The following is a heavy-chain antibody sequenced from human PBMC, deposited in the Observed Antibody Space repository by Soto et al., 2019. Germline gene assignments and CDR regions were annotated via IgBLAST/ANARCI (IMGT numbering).Heavy chain of an antibody. CDR1: GFILSDCA. CDR2: ISSSSSVI. CDR3: ARDLSWGSNWYVYMDV. D-gene: IGHD1-20*01. Sequence: EVQLVESGGGLVQPGGSLRLSCATSGFILSDCAMNWVRQAPGKGLEWVSYISSSSSVIDYADSVKGRFTVSRDNARNSLYLQMNSLRAEDTAVYYCARDLSWGSNWYVYMDVWGKGTPVTVSS. J-gene: IGHJ6*03. V-gene: IGHV3-48*01.